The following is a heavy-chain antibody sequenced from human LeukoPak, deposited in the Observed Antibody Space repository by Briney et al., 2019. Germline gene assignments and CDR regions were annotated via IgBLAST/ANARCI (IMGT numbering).Heavy chain of an antibody. CDR2: INCYNGNT. CDR3: ASDLGALTSSWYYLSYY. D-gene: IGHD6-13*01. J-gene: IGHJ4*02. V-gene: IGHV1-18*04. Sequence: ASVKVSCKASGYNFNNNGISWVRQAPGQGLEWMGWINCYNGNTKYSQKIQGRVTMTKDTSTNTVYMELRSLRSDDTAVYYCASDLGALTSSWYYLSYYWGQGTLVTVSS. CDR1: GYNFNNNG.